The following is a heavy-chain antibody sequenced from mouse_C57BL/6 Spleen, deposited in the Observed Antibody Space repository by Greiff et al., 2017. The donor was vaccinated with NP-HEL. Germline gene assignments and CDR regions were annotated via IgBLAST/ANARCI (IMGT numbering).Heavy chain of an antibody. CDR3: ARWNWGDY. V-gene: IGHV1-26*01. CDR2: INPNNGGT. CDR1: GYTFTDYY. J-gene: IGHJ2*01. Sequence: VQLQQSGPELVKPGASVKISCKASGYTFTDYYMNWVKQSHGKSLEWIGDINPNNGGTSYNQKFKGKATLTVDKSSSTAYMELRSLTSEDSAVYYCARWNWGDYWGQGTTLTVSS. D-gene: IGHD4-1*01.